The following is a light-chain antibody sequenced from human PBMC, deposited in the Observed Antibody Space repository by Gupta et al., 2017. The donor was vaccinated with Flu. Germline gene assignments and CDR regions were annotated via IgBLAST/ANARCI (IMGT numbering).Light chain of an antibody. Sequence: QSVPTQPPSASGTPGPRVTISCSGSSSNIGSNTVKWYQQLPGTAPKLLIYSNNQRPSGVPDRFSGSKSGTSASLAISGLQSEDEADYYCAAWDDSLNGWVFGGGTKLTVL. J-gene: IGLJ3*02. CDR2: SNN. V-gene: IGLV1-44*01. CDR1: SSNIGSNT. CDR3: AAWDDSLNGWV.